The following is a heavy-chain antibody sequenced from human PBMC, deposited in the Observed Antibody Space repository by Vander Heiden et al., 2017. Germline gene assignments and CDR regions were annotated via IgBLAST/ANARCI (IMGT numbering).Heavy chain of an antibody. CDR1: GFTFDDYA. Sequence: EVQLVESGGGLVQPGRSLRLSCAASGFTFDDYAMHWVRQAPGKGLEWVSGISWNSGSIGYADSVKGRFTISRDNAKNSLYLQMNSLRAEDTALYYCAKASVGFGELPDYFDYWGQGTLVTVSS. D-gene: IGHD3-10*01. CDR2: ISWNSGSI. CDR3: AKASVGFGELPDYFDY. V-gene: IGHV3-9*01. J-gene: IGHJ4*02.